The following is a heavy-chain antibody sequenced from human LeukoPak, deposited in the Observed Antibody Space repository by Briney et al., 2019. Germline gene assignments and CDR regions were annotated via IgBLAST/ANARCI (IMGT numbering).Heavy chain of an antibody. Sequence: SETLSLTCTVSGGSISSGDYYWSWIRQPPGTGLEWIGYIYYSGSTYYNPSLKSRVTISVDTSKNQFSLKLSSVTAADTAVYYCARVYSGYDFFDYWGQGTLATVSS. V-gene: IGHV4-30-4*01. J-gene: IGHJ4*02. CDR2: IYYSGST. CDR3: ARVYSGYDFFDY. D-gene: IGHD5-12*01. CDR1: GGSISSGDYY.